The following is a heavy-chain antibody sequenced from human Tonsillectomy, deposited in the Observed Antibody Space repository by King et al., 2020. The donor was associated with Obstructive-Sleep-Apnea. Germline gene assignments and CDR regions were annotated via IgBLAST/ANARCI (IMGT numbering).Heavy chain of an antibody. CDR3: ARDYGSGSLAYYYGMDV. CDR2: ISSSSSTI. J-gene: IGHJ6*02. Sequence: VQLVESGGGVVQPGGSLRLSCAASGFTFSNYNMNWVRQAPGKGPEWVSYISSSSSTIYYADSVKGRFTISRDNAKNSLYLQMNSLRVEDTAGYYCARDYGSGSLAYYYGMDVWGQGTTVTVSS. V-gene: IGHV3-48*04. D-gene: IGHD3-10*01. CDR1: GFTFSNYN.